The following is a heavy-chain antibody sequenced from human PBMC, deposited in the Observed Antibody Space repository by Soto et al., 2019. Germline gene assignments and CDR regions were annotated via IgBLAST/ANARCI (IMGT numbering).Heavy chain of an antibody. CDR2: INHSGST. CDR1: GGSFSGYY. CDR3: ARLVVPAAMTYYGMDV. D-gene: IGHD2-2*01. V-gene: IGHV4-34*01. Sequence: QVQLQQWGAGLLKPSETLSLTCAVYGGSFSGYYWSWIRQPPGKGLEWIGEINHSGSTNYNPSLKSRVTISVDTSKIQFSLKLSSVTAADTAVYYCARLVVPAAMTYYGMDVWGQGTTVTVSS. J-gene: IGHJ6*02.